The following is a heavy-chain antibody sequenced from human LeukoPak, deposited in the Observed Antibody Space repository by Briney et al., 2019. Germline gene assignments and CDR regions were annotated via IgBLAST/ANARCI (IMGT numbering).Heavy chain of an antibody. CDR2: IYHSEST. CDR3: ARLLIAFGGVIVN. V-gene: IGHV4-39*01. CDR1: GASISRSSYY. J-gene: IGHJ4*02. Sequence: SETLSLTCTVSGASISRSSYYCGWIRQPPGKGLEWIGSIYHSESTYYTPSLKSRVTISVDTSKNQFSLRLRSVTAGDTAVYYCARLLIAFGGVIVNWGQGTLVPVSS. D-gene: IGHD3-16*02.